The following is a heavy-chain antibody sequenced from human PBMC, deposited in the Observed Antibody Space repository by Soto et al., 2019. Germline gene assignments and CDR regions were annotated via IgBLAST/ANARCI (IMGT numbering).Heavy chain of an antibody. CDR1: GFTFSSYS. J-gene: IGHJ6*02. CDR3: ARTTVTTFYYYGMDV. V-gene: IGHV3-48*02. CDR2: ISSSSSTI. Sequence: VQLVESGGGLVQPGGSLRLSCAASGFTFSSYSMNWVRQAPGKGLEWVSYISSSSSTIYYADSVKGRFTISRDNAKNSLYLQMNSLRDEDTAVYYCARTTVTTFYYYGMDVWGQGTTVTVSS. D-gene: IGHD4-17*01.